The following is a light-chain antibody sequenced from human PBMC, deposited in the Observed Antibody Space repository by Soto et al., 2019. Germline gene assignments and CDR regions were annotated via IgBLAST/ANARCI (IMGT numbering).Light chain of an antibody. Sequence: VLTQSPFTLSLSPGARATLSCRASQSSRGLLAWYQQKPGQAPRLLIYDAYNRATGIPPRFSGSGSGTDFTLTISSLEPEDSAVYYCQQRHMWPITFGQGTRLEIK. CDR2: DAY. V-gene: IGKV3-11*01. J-gene: IGKJ5*01. CDR3: QQRHMWPIT. CDR1: QSSRGL.